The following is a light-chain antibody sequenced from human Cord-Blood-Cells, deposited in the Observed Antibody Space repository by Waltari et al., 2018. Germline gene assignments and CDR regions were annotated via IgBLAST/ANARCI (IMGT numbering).Light chain of an antibody. CDR2: GAS. V-gene: IGKV3-15*01. J-gene: IGKJ5*01. CDR1: RSVSSK. CDR3: QQYNNWIT. Sequence: EIVMTQSPATLSVSPGESATLPCRASRSVSSKLAWYQQKPGQAPRLLIYGASTRATGSPARFSGSGSGTEFTLTISSLQSEDFAVYYCQQYNNWITFGQGTRLEIK.